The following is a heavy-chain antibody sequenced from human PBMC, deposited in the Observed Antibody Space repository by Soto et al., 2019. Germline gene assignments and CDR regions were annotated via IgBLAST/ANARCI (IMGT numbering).Heavy chain of an antibody. V-gene: IGHV3-64D*06. CDR3: VKDRWVDY. CDR2: ISHNGAST. D-gene: IGHD1-26*01. CDR1: GFSFSTYA. Sequence: GGSLRLSCSASGFSFSTYAMHWVRQAPGKGLEYVSSISHNGASTYYAASVKGRFTISRDNSKNTLYLQMSSLRPEDTAVYYCVKDRWVDYWGQGTLVTVS. J-gene: IGHJ4*02.